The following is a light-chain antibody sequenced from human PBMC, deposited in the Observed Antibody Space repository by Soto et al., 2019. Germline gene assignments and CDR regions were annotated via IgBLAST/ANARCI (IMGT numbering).Light chain of an antibody. CDR3: QQRSTWPPKIT. CDR1: QSGSIY. J-gene: IGKJ5*01. CDR2: DAS. Sequence: EIVLAQSPATLSLSPGERATLSCRASQSGSIYLAWYPQKPGQAPRLLIYDASNRATGIPARFSGSGSGTDFPLTISSLEPEDFAVYYCQQRSTWPPKITFGQGTRLEIK. V-gene: IGKV3-11*01.